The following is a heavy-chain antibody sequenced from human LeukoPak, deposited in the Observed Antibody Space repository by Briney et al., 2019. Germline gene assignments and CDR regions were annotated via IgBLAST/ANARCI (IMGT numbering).Heavy chain of an antibody. V-gene: IGHV1-2*06. CDR3: ARTVTTTNWFDP. CDR1: GYTFTGYY. D-gene: IGHD4-11*01. Sequence: ASVKVSCKASGYTFTGYYMHWVRQAPGQGLEWMGRINPNSGGTKYAQNFQGRVTMTRDTSISTAYMELSRLRSDDTAVYYCARTVTTTNWFDPWGQGTLVTVSS. CDR2: INPNSGGT. J-gene: IGHJ5*02.